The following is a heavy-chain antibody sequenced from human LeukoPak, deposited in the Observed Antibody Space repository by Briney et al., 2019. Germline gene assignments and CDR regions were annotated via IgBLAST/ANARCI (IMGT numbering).Heavy chain of an antibody. D-gene: IGHD3-22*01. V-gene: IGHV1-46*01. CDR1: GYTFTSYY. J-gene: IGHJ4*02. CDR2: INPSGGST. CDR3: ASTRYDSSGYYSFDY. Sequence: VASVKVSCKASGYTFTSYYMHWVRQAPVQGLEWMGIINPSGGSTSYAQKFQGRVTMTRDTSTRTVYMELSSLRSEDTAVYYCASTRYDSSGYYSFDYWGQGTPVTVSS.